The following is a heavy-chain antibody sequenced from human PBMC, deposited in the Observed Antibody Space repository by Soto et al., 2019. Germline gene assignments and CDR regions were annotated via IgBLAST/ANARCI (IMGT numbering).Heavy chain of an antibody. D-gene: IGHD4-17*01. CDR3: ARGDSGDVSGYFDS. CDR2: IYHSGST. J-gene: IGHJ4*02. Sequence: QVQLQESGPGLVKPSGTLSLTCAVSGGSISSSNWWCWVRQPPGKGLEWIGGIYHSGSTNYNPSLKSRVTISVDKSTNQFSLQLSSVTAADTAVYYCARGDSGDVSGYFDSWGQGTLVTVSS. CDR1: GGSISSSNW. V-gene: IGHV4-4*02.